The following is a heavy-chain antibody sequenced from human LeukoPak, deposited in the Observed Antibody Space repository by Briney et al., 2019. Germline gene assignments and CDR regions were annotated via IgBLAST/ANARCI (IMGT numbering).Heavy chain of an antibody. CDR1: GGTFSSYA. D-gene: IGHD3-9*01. J-gene: IGHJ1*01. CDR2: IIPIFGTA. CDR3: ARGFDNDEEWYFQH. Sequence: ASVKVSCKASGGTFSSYAISWVRQAPGQGLEWTGGIIPIFGTANYAQKFQGRVTITADESTSTAYMELSSLRSEDTAVYYCARGFDNDEEWYFQHWGQGTLVTVSS. V-gene: IGHV1-69*01.